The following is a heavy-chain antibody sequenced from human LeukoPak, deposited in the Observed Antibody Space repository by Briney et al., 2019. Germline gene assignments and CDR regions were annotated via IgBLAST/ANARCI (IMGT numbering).Heavy chain of an antibody. D-gene: IGHD4-17*01. Sequence: GGSLRLSCAASGFTVSSNYMSWVRQAPGKGLEWVSVIQSGGGTYYADSVKGRFTISRHDSKNTLYLQMNSLRVEDTAVYYCARGSSMTTVTSIDYWGQEPWSPSPQ. CDR2: IQSGGGT. V-gene: IGHV3-53*04. CDR3: ARGSSMTTVTSIDY. J-gene: IGHJ4*01. CDR1: GFTVSSNY.